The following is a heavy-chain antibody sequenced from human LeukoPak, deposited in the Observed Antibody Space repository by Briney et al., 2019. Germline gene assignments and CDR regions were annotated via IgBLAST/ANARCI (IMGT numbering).Heavy chain of an antibody. CDR2: ISGSGGST. CDR1: GFTFSSYA. V-gene: IGHV3-23*01. Sequence: GGSLRLSFAASGFTFSSYAMSWVRQAPGKGLEWVSAISGSGGSTYYADSVKGRFTISRDNSKNTLYLQMNSLRAEDTAVYYCARERGRYCSSTSCSQNWFDPWGQGTLVTVSS. D-gene: IGHD2-2*01. CDR3: ARERGRYCSSTSCSQNWFDP. J-gene: IGHJ5*02.